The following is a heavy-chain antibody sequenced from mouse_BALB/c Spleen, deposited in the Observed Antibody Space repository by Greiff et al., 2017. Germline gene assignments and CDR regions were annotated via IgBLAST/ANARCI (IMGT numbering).Heavy chain of an antibody. Sequence: EVKLVESGGGLVKLGGSLKLSCAASGFTFSSYYMSWVRQTPEKRLELVAAINSNGGSTYYPDTVKGRFTISRDNAKNTLYLQMSSLKSEDTALYYCARGDRTYGSSLYYFDYWGQGTTLTVSS. CDR2: INSNGGST. CDR3: ARGDRTYGSSLYYFDY. J-gene: IGHJ2*01. V-gene: IGHV5-6-2*01. D-gene: IGHD1-1*01. CDR1: GFTFSSYY.